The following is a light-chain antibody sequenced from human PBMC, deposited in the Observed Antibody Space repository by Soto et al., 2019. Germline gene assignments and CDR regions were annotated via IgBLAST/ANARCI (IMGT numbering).Light chain of an antibody. CDR3: CSHTSSSPYV. CDR2: EVS. V-gene: IGLV2-14*01. J-gene: IGLJ1*01. Sequence: QSALTQPASVYGSPGQSITISCTGTSSDVGGYNYVSWYQQHPGKAPKLMIYEVSNRPSGVSHRFSGSKSGNTASLTISGLQAEDEADYYCCSHTSSSPYVFGTGTKLTVL. CDR1: SSDVGGYNY.